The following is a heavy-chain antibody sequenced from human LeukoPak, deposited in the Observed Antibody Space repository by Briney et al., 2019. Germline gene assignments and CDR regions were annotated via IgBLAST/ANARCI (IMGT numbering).Heavy chain of an antibody. CDR2: IYYSGST. J-gene: IGHJ4*02. D-gene: IGHD6-13*01. CDR3: ARGFRSWYSDLFDY. CDR1: GVSISSYY. V-gene: IGHV4-59*01. Sequence: SETLSLTCTVSGVSISSYYWSWIRQPPGKGLEWIGYIYYSGSTNYNPSLKSRVTISVDTSKNQFSLKLSSVTAADTAVYYCARGFRSWYSDLFDYWGQGTLVTVSS.